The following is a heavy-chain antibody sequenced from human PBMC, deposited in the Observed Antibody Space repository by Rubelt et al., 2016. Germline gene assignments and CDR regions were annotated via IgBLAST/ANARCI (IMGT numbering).Heavy chain of an antibody. CDR3: NYMAYYGGDCSNPAYYYYYGMDV. Sequence: EGIGSIYHSGSTYYNPSLKSRVTISVDTSKNQFSLKLSSVTAADTAVYYCNYMAYYGGDCSNPAYYYYYGMDVWGQGTTVTVSS. D-gene: IGHD2-21*02. CDR2: IYHSGST. V-gene: IGHV4-38-2*01. J-gene: IGHJ6*02.